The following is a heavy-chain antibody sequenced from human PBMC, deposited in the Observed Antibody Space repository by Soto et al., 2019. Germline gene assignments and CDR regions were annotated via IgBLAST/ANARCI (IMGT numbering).Heavy chain of an antibody. J-gene: IGHJ5*02. CDR3: ARGFSSPSLNWFDP. Sequence: QVQMEQSGAEVKKPGASVKVSCKASEYTFTSYDINWVRQATGQGLEWMGWMSPNSGNTGYAQKFQGRGIMTSNTSLSTAYMELTSLTSEDTAVYYCARGFSSPSLNWFDPWGQGTLVTVSS. CDR2: MSPNSGNT. CDR1: EYTFTSYD. D-gene: IGHD2-2*01. V-gene: IGHV1-8*01.